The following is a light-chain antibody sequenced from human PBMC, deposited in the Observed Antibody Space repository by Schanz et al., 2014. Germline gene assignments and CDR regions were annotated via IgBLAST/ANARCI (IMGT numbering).Light chain of an antibody. CDR3: QQSHSTPLT. CDR2: AAS. J-gene: IGKJ4*01. Sequence: DIQMTQSPSSLSASVGDRVTITCRASQSIRNYLNWYQQKPGKAPKLLIYAASSLQSGVPSRFTGSGSGTDFTLTISSLQPEDFGVYYCQQSHSTPLTFGGGTQVEIK. V-gene: IGKV1-39*01. CDR1: QSIRNY.